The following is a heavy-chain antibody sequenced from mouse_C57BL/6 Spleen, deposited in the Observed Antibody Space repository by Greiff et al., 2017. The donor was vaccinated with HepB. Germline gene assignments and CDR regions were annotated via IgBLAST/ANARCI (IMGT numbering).Heavy chain of an antibody. CDR3: TTAYRGAWFAY. Sequence: VQLKQSGAELVRPGASVKLSCTASGFNIKDDYMHWVKQRPEQGLEWIGWIDPENGDTEYASKFQGKATITADTSSNTAYLQLSSLTSVDTAGYYGTTAYRGAWFAYWGQGTLVTVSA. CDR1: GFNIKDDY. D-gene: IGHD2-14*01. V-gene: IGHV14-4*01. J-gene: IGHJ3*01. CDR2: IDPENGDT.